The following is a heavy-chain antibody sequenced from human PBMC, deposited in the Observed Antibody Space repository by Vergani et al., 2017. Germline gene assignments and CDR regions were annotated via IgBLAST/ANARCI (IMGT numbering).Heavy chain of an antibody. CDR2: INHSGST. Sequence: QVQLQQWGAGLLKPSETLSLTCAVYGGSFSGYYWSWIRQPPGKGLEWIGEINHSGSTNYNPSLKSRVTISVDTSKNQFYLKLSFVTAADTAVYYCARVRYYGSGGYYNRYNWFDPWGQGTLVTVSA. V-gene: IGHV4-34*01. CDR1: GGSFSGYY. J-gene: IGHJ5*02. D-gene: IGHD3-10*01. CDR3: ARVRYYGSGGYYNRYNWFDP.